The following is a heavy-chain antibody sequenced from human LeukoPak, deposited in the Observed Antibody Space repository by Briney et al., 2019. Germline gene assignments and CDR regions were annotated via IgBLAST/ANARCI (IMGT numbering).Heavy chain of an antibody. D-gene: IGHD1-26*01. CDR3: ARDSRGVGWEPYFDY. J-gene: IGHJ4*02. Sequence: GGSLRLSCAASGFTFSSYAMSWVRQAPGKGLEWVSAISGSGGSTYYADSVKGRFTISRDNARNSLNLEMNSLRVEDTAVYYCARDSRGVGWEPYFDYWGQGTLVPVSS. CDR2: ISGSGGST. V-gene: IGHV3-23*01. CDR1: GFTFSSYA.